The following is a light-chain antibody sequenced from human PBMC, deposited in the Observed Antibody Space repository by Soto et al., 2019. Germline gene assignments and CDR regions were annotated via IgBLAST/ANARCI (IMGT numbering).Light chain of an antibody. V-gene: IGKV3-20*01. CDR2: DAS. CDR1: QSVSNNY. Sequence: EIVLYQSPGTLSLSTGERATLSCRASQSVSNNYLAWYQQKPGQAPRLLIYDASNRATGIPARFSGSGSGTDFSLTICRLEPEDFTVYYCQQYETSPRPFGQGTKVDIK. J-gene: IGKJ1*01. CDR3: QQYETSPRP.